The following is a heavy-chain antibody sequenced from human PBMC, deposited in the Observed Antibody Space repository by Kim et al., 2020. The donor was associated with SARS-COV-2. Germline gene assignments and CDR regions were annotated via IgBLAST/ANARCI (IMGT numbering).Heavy chain of an antibody. CDR2: IYSGGST. V-gene: IGHV3-53*01. Sequence: GGSLRLSCAASGFIVSNSFMNWVRQAPGRGLEWVSVIYSGGSTVYADSVKGRFTISRDNSKNTVYLEMNNLRAEDTAVYYCAREGLEAVANNYYFYGMDVWGQGTTVTVSS. D-gene: IGHD6-19*01. CDR1: GFIVSNSF. J-gene: IGHJ6*02. CDR3: AREGLEAVANNYYFYGMDV.